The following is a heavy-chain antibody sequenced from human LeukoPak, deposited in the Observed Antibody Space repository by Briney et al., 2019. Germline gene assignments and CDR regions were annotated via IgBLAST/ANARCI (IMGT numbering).Heavy chain of an antibody. J-gene: IGHJ4*02. D-gene: IGHD3-22*01. CDR1: GFTFSSYW. V-gene: IGHV3-48*04. CDR2: IISSGSTI. Sequence: GGPLRLSCAASGFTFSSYWMTWVRQAPGKGLEGVSYIISSGSTIYYADPVKGRFTISRDNAKNSLYLQMNSLRAEDTAVYYCAKGSVGRDYYDSSGYYIFDYWGQGTLVTVSS. CDR3: AKGSVGRDYYDSSGYYIFDY.